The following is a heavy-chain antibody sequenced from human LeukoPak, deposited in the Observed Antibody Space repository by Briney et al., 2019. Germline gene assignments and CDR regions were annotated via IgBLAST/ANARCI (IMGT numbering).Heavy chain of an antibody. CDR1: GYTFTSYG. J-gene: IGHJ5*02. D-gene: IGHD2-2*02. CDR2: ISAYNGNT. V-gene: IGHV1-18*01. Sequence: ASVKVSCKASGYTFTSYGISWVRQAPGQGLEWMGWISAYNGNTNYAQKLQGRVTMTTDTSTSTAYMELRSLRSDDTAVYYCARGLSEYCSSTSCYTLNWFDPWGQGTLVTVSS. CDR3: ARGLSEYCSSTSCYTLNWFDP.